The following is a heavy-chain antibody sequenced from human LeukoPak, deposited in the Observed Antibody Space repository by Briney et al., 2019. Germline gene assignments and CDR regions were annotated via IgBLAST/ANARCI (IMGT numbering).Heavy chain of an antibody. Sequence: PGGSPRLSCAASGFTFSRYSMNWVRQAPGKGLECVSCISSSSGSYIYYADSVKGRFTISRNNAKNSLYLQMNSLRAEDTAVYYCARDRSSSRDLDYWGQGTLVTVSS. J-gene: IGHJ4*02. V-gene: IGHV3-21*01. CDR1: GFTFSRYS. CDR2: ISSSSGSYI. CDR3: ARDRSSSRDLDY. D-gene: IGHD6-13*01.